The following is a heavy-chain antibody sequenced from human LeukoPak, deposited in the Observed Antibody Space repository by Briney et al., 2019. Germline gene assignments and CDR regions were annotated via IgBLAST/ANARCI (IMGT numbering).Heavy chain of an antibody. CDR3: ARDGRGSYYDSSGYLDC. CDR2: IRYDGSNK. Sequence: GGSLRLSCEASGFGFSGYGMHWVRQAPGKGLEWVAFIRYDGSNKYYVDSVTGRFTISRDNAKNSLYLQMNSLRAEDTAVYYCARDGRGSYYDSSGYLDCWGQGTLVTVSS. V-gene: IGHV3-30*02. CDR1: GFGFSGYG. D-gene: IGHD3-22*01. J-gene: IGHJ4*02.